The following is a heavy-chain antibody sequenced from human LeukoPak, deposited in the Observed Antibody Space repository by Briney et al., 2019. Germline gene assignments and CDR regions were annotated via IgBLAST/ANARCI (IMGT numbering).Heavy chain of an antibody. J-gene: IGHJ4*02. D-gene: IGHD6-19*01. CDR1: GFTFDDYA. V-gene: IGHV3-9*01. CDR2: ISWNSGSI. Sequence: GRSLRLSCAASGFTFDDYAMHWVRQAPGKGLEWVSGISWNSGSIGYADSVKGRFTISRDNAKNSLYLQMNSLRAEDTALYYCAKGRWLGITYYFDYWGQGTLVTVSS. CDR3: AKGRWLGITYYFDY.